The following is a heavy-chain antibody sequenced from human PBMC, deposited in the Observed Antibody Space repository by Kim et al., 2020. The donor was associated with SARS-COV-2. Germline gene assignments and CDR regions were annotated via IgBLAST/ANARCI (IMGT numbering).Heavy chain of an antibody. V-gene: IGHV3-48*03. Sequence: GGSLRLSCAASGFTFSSYEMNWVRQAPGKGLEWVSYISSSGSTIYYADSVKGRFTISRDNAKNSLYLQMNSLRAEDTAVYYCARDRRYYYGWFGMDVWGHGTTVTVSS. CDR2: ISSSGSTI. CDR1: GFTFSSYE. CDR3: ARDRRYYYGWFGMDV. J-gene: IGHJ6*02. D-gene: IGHD3-10*01.